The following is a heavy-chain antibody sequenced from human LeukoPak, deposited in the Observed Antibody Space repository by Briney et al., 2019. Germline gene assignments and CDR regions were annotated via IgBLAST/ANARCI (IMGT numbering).Heavy chain of an antibody. D-gene: IGHD6-13*01. CDR1: GYTFTSYD. CDR3: AGAPPLLYSSSSLGAFDI. V-gene: IGHV1-8*01. CDR2: MNPNSGNT. J-gene: IGHJ3*02. Sequence: ASVKVSCKASGYTFTSYDINWVRQATGQGLEWMGWMNPNSGNTGYAQKFQGRVTMTRNTSISTAYMELSSLRSEDTAVYYCAGAPPLLYSSSSLGAFDIWGQGTMVTVSS.